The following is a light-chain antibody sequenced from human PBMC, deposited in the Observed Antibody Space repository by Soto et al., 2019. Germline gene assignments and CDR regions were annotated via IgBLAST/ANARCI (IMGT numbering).Light chain of an antibody. Sequence: EIVMTQSPATLSVSPGERATLSCRASQSVSRNLAWYQQKPGQAPRLLIYGASTRATGIPARFSGSGSGTELTLTISSLQSEDFAVYYCQQYNNWPPAFGQGTKVEIK. J-gene: IGKJ1*01. CDR3: QQYNNWPPA. CDR1: QSVSRN. CDR2: GAS. V-gene: IGKV3-15*01.